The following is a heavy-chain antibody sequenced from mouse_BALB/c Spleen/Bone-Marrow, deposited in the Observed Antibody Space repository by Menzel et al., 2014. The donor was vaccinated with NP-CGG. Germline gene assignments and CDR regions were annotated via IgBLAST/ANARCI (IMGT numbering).Heavy chain of an antibody. CDR3: ARSRTGTYFDY. CDR2: INPSTGYT. J-gene: IGHJ2*01. D-gene: IGHD4-1*01. V-gene: IGHV1-7*01. Sequence: QESGAELAKPGASVKMSCKASGYTFTSYWMHWVKQRPGQGLEWIGYINPSTGYTEYNQKFKDKATLTADKSSSTAYMQLSSLTSEDSAVYYCARSRTGTYFDYWGQGTTXXVSS. CDR1: GYTFTSYW.